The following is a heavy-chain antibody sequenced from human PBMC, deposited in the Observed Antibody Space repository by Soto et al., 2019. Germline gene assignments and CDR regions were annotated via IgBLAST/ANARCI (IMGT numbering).Heavy chain of an antibody. J-gene: IGHJ4*02. CDR3: ARDSAAAATGDY. CDR1: GYTFTSYY. V-gene: IGHV1-46*01. D-gene: IGHD6-13*01. CDR2: INPSGGST. Sequence: QVQLVQSGAEVKKPGASVKVSCKASGYTFTSYYMHWVRQAPGQGLEWMGIINPSGGSTSYAQKFQGRVPMPRDTSASTVYMELSSLRSEDTAVYYCARDSAAAATGDYWGQGTLVTVSS.